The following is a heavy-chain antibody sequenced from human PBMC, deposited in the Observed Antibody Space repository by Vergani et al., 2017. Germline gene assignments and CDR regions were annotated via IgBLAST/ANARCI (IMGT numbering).Heavy chain of an antibody. Sequence: QVQLQESGPGLVKPSETLSLTCTVSGGSISSHYWSWIRQPPGKGMEWIGYIYYSGSTNYNPSLKSRVTISVDTSKNQFSLKLSSVTAADTAVYYCAREGGSAAFDMWGQGTMVTVSS. J-gene: IGHJ3*02. D-gene: IGHD3-10*01. CDR2: IYYSGST. V-gene: IGHV4-59*11. CDR1: GGSISSHY. CDR3: AREGGSAAFDM.